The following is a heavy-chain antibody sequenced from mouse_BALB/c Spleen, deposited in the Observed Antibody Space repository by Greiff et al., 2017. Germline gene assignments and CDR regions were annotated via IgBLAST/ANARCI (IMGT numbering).Heavy chain of an antibody. D-gene: IGHD2-2*01. CDR1: GFTFSSYA. J-gene: IGHJ3*01. CDR2: ISSGGST. CDR3: AREGGGYAWFAY. Sequence: EVQGVESGGGLVKPGGSLKLSCAASGFTFSSYAMSWVRQTPEKRLEWVASISSGGSTYYPDSVKGRFTISRDNARNILYLQMSSLRSEDTAMYYCAREGGGYAWFAYWGQGTLVTVSA. V-gene: IGHV5-6-5*01.